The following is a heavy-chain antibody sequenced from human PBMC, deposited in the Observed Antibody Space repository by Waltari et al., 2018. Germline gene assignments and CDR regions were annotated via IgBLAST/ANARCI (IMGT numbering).Heavy chain of an antibody. J-gene: IGHJ4*02. CDR3: VLYSSSFLGDC. CDR2: INLDGSIT. CDR1: GFTFHDYW. Sequence: EVQLVESGGGLVQPGGSLRLSCGASGFTFHDYWMHWVRQAPGKGLVSVSQINLDGSITSYADSVKGRFTISRDNAKNTLFLQMNSLRAEDTAVYYCVLYSSSFLGDCWGQGTLVTVSS. V-gene: IGHV3-74*01. D-gene: IGHD6-13*01.